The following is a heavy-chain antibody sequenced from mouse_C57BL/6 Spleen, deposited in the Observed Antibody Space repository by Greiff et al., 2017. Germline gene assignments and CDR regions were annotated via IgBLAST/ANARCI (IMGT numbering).Heavy chain of an antibody. J-gene: IGHJ2*01. D-gene: IGHD2-1*01. CDR1: GYTFTSYW. V-gene: IGHV1-69*01. Sequence: QVQLKQSGAELVMPGASVKLSCKASGYTFTSYWMHWVKQRPGQGLEWIGEIVPSDSYTNYNQKFKGKSTLTVDKSSSTAYRQLSNRTAEDSAVYYCASGNLIAYWGQGTTLTVSA. CDR3: ASGNLIAY. CDR2: IVPSDSYT.